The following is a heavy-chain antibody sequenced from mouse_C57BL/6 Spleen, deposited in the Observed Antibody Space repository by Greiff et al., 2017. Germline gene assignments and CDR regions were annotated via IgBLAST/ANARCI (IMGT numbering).Heavy chain of an antibody. CDR3: AREGDGSRFYYAMDD. CDR1: GYTFTSYW. J-gene: IGHJ4*01. CDR2: INPSSGYT. V-gene: IGHV1-7*01. Sequence: VHLVESGAELAKPGASVKLSCKASGYTFTSYWMHWVKQRPGQGLEWIGYINPSSGYTKYNQKFKDKATLTADKSSSTAYMQLCSLTDEDSAVYYGAREGDGSRFYYAMDDWGQGTSVTVAS. D-gene: IGHD1-1*01.